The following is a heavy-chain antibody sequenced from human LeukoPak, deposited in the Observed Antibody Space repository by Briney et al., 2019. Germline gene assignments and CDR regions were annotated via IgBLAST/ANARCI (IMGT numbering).Heavy chain of an antibody. V-gene: IGHV4-30-4*07. D-gene: IGHD3-10*01. CDR1: GGSISSGGYS. CDR3: ARAPVRFGDYFDY. Sequence: SETLSLTCAVSGGSISSGGYSWSWIRQPPGKGLEWIGYIYYSGSTYYNPSLKSRVTISVDTSKNQFSLKLSSVTAADTAVYYCARAPVRFGDYFDYWGQGTLVTVPS. CDR2: IYYSGST. J-gene: IGHJ4*02.